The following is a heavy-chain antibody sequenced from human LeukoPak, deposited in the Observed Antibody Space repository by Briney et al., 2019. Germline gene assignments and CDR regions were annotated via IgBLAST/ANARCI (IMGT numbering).Heavy chain of an antibody. CDR1: GYTYTGYY. V-gene: IGHV1-2*02. J-gene: IGHJ6*02. CDR3: ARVPSDILAGYGMDV. D-gene: IGHD3-9*01. CDR2: INPNSGGT. Sequence: ASVKDSCKASGYTYTGYYMHWVRQAPGQGLEWMGWINPNSGGTNYAQKFQGRVTMTRDTSISTAYMELSRLRSDDTAVYYCARVPSDILAGYGMDVWGQGTTVTVSS.